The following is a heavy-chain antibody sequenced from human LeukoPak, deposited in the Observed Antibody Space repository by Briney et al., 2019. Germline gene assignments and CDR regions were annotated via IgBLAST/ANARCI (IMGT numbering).Heavy chain of an antibody. V-gene: IGHV4-39*01. D-gene: IGHD5-12*01. CDR2: IYYSGST. CDR1: GGSISSSSYY. Sequence: SETLSLTCTVSGGSISSSSYYWGWIRQPPGKGLEWIGSIYYSGSTYYNPSLKSRVTISVDTSKNQFSLKLSSVTAADTAVCYCARDIVATISGDYWGQGTLVTVSS. CDR3: ARDIVATISGDY. J-gene: IGHJ4*02.